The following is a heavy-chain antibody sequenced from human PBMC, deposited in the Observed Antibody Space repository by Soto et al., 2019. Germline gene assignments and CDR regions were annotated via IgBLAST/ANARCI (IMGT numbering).Heavy chain of an antibody. CDR1: GGTFSSYA. CDR2: IIPIFGTA. Sequence: QVQLVQSGAXXKKPGSSVKVSCKASGGTFSSYAISWVRQAPGQGLEWMGGIIPIFGTANYAQKFQGRVTITADESTSTAYMELSSLRSEDTAVYYCARGGVVDYSTARGGEYFQHWGQGTLVTVSS. V-gene: IGHV1-69*01. J-gene: IGHJ1*01. D-gene: IGHD3-10*01. CDR3: ARGGVVDYSTARGGEYFQH.